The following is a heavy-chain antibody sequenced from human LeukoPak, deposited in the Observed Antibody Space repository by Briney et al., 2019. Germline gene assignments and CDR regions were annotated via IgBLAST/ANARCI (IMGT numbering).Heavy chain of an antibody. D-gene: IGHD2-2*01. V-gene: IGHV5-51*01. J-gene: IGHJ4*02. CDR2: IYPGDSNT. CDR3: VKYYSSSTTCYHREFDY. Sequence: GDSLQLYCFGFHHSRINYALASTGQMPGKGLECMGIIYPGDSNTKYSPSFQGLVTISADKSISTAYLQCNSLLAWRTSLYSAVKYYSSSTTCYHREFDYWGQGTLVTVSS. CDR1: HHSRINYA.